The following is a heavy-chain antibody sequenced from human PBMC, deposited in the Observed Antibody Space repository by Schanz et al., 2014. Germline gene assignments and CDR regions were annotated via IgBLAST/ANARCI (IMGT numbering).Heavy chain of an antibody. J-gene: IGHJ6*02. CDR1: GYTFTSDS. V-gene: IGHV1-46*01. CDR3: ARAKRFGDMDV. Sequence: QVQLVQSGAEVKKPGASVKVSCKASGYTFTSDSMHWVRQAPGQGLEWMGIINPTGGSTSYAQRFQGRVTVTRDTSTSTVYMELSSLRSDDTAVYYCARAKRFGDMDVWGQGTTVSVSS. D-gene: IGHD3-10*01. CDR2: INPTGGST.